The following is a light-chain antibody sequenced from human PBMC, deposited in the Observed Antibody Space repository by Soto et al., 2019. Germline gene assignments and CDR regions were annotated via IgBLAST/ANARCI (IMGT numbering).Light chain of an antibody. J-gene: IGKJ2*01. V-gene: IGKV1-5*03. CDR3: QQYNSS. Sequence: DIQLTQSPPSLSAFVGDTVTITCRASQSVSTYLNWYQQRPGKAPSLLIYKASSLESGVPSRFSGSGSGTEFTLTISSLQPDDFATYYCQQYNSSFGQGTKVDI. CDR2: KAS. CDR1: QSVSTY.